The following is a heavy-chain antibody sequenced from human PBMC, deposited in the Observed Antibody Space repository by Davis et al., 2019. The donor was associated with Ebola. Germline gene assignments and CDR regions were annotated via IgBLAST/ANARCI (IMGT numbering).Heavy chain of an antibody. CDR2: INSDGSST. Sequence: HTEGSLRLSCAASGFTFSSYWMHWVRQAPGKGPVWVSRINSDGSSTSYADSVKGRFTISRDNAKNTLYLQMNSLRAEDTAVYYCARVPSSSWYLGYFDYWGQGTLVTVSS. J-gene: IGHJ4*02. V-gene: IGHV3-74*01. CDR1: GFTFSSYW. CDR3: ARVPSSSWYLGYFDY. D-gene: IGHD6-13*01.